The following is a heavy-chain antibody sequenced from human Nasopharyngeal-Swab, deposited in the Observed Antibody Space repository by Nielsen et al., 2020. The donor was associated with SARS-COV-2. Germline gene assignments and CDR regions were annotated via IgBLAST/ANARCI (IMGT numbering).Heavy chain of an antibody. Sequence: GESLKISCAASGFTFSSYWMHWVRQAPGKGLVWVSRINSDGSNTRDADSVKGRFTISRDNAKNTLYLQMNSLRAEDTAVYYCARPGSSGSYDAFDIWGQGTMVTVSS. J-gene: IGHJ3*02. CDR2: INSDGSNT. CDR3: ARPGSSGSYDAFDI. D-gene: IGHD6-19*01. V-gene: IGHV3-74*01. CDR1: GFTFSSYW.